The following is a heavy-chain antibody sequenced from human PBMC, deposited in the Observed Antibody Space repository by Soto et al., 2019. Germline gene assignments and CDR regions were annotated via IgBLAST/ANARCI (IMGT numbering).Heavy chain of an antibody. J-gene: IGHJ3*02. CDR2: IYYSGST. V-gene: IGHV4-31*03. D-gene: IGHD5-12*01. CDR1: GGSISSGGYY. CDR3: AGDKSKYSGYDYGAFDI. Sequence: SETLSLTCTVSGGSISSGGYYWSWIRQHPGKGLEWIGYIYYSGSTYYNPSLKSRVTISVDTSKNQFSLKLSSVTAADTAVYYCAGDKSKYSGYDYGAFDIWGQGTMVTV.